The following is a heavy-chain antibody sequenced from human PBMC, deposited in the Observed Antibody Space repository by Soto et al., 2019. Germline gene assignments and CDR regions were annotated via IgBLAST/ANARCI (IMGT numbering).Heavy chain of an antibody. J-gene: IGHJ6*02. CDR2: IYYSGST. Sequence: SETLSLTCTVSGGSISSGGYYWSWIRQHPGKGLEWIGYIYYSGSTYYNPALKSRVTISVDTSKNQFSLKLSSVTAADTAVYYCARALADTAMVMVVSPYGMDVWGQGTTVTVSS. CDR3: ARALADTAMVMVVSPYGMDV. V-gene: IGHV4-31*02. CDR1: GGSISSGGYY. D-gene: IGHD5-18*01.